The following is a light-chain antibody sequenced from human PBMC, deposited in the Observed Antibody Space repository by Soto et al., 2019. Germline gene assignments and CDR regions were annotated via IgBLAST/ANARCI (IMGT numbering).Light chain of an antibody. Sequence: AIQMTQSPSSLSASVGDRVTITCRASQGIRNDLGWYQQKPGKAPKLLIYAASSLQSGVPSRFSGSGSGTDFTLTISSLQPEDFATYYCQQRSNWLWTFGHGTKVEIK. CDR3: QQRSNWLWT. CDR1: QGIRND. J-gene: IGKJ1*01. V-gene: IGKV1-6*01. CDR2: AAS.